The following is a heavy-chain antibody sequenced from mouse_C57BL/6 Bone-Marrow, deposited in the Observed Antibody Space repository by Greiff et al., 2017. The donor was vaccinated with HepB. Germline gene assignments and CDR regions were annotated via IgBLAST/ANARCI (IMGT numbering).Heavy chain of an antibody. V-gene: IGHV1-55*01. D-gene: IGHD1-1*01. Sequence: QVQLQQPGAELVKPGASVKMSCKASGYTFTSYWITWVKQRPGQGLEWIGDIYPGSGSTNYNEKFKSKATLTVDTSSSTAYMQLSSLTSEDSAVYYCARCTTVVATSSDFDYWAMAPLSQSPQ. CDR2: IYPGSGST. CDR3: ARCTTVVATSSDFDY. CDR1: GYTFTSYW. J-gene: IGHJ2*01.